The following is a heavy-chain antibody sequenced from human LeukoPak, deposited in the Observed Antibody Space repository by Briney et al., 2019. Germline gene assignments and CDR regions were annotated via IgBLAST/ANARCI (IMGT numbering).Heavy chain of an antibody. CDR3: ARDQSNLAAAGGDY. D-gene: IGHD6-13*01. Sequence: GGSLRPSCTASGFTFSTYGMYWVRQAPGKGLEYVLGISSNGGSTYYADSLKGRFTISRDNSKNMLHFQMSSLRAEDTAVYYCARDQSNLAAAGGDYWGQGTLVTVSS. CDR1: GFTFSTYG. CDR2: ISSNGGST. J-gene: IGHJ4*02. V-gene: IGHV3-64*02.